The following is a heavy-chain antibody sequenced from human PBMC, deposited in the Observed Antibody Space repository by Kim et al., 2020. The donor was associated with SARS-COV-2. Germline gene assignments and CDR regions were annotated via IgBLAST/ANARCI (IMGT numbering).Heavy chain of an antibody. J-gene: IGHJ4*02. Sequence: SETLSLTCTVSGGSISSYYWSWIRQPPGKGLEWIGYIYYSGSTNYNPSLKSRVTISVDTSKNQFSLKLSSVTAADTAVYYCARHRLSLGSPAGWGQGTLVTVSS. V-gene: IGHV4-59*08. CDR2: IYYSGST. CDR1: GGSISSYY. CDR3: ARHRLSLGSPAG. D-gene: IGHD3-16*02.